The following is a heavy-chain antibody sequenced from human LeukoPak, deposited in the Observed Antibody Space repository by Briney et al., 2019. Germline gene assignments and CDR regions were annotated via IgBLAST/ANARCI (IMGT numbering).Heavy chain of an antibody. Sequence: ASVKVSCKASGYTFTSYAMHWVRQAPGQRLEWMGWINAGNGNTKYSQKFQGRVTMTRDTSTSTVYMDLSSLRSEDTAVYYCARDSGSGYSSSQVYYYYMDVWGKGTTVTVSS. CDR2: INAGNGNT. V-gene: IGHV1-3*01. J-gene: IGHJ6*03. D-gene: IGHD6-13*01. CDR3: ARDSGSGYSSSQVYYYYMDV. CDR1: GYTFTSYA.